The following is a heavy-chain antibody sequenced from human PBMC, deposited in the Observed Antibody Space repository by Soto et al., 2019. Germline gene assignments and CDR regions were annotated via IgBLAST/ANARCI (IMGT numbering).Heavy chain of an antibody. CDR2: ISYDGSNK. V-gene: IGHV3-30-3*01. CDR1: GFTFSSYA. J-gene: IGHJ3*02. Sequence: GGSLRLSCAASGFTFSSYAMHWVRQAPGKGLEWVAVISYDGSNKYYADSVKGRFTISRDNSKNTLYLQMNSLRAEDTAVYYCARSENGHHAFDIWGQGTMVTVSS. CDR3: ARSENGHHAFDI.